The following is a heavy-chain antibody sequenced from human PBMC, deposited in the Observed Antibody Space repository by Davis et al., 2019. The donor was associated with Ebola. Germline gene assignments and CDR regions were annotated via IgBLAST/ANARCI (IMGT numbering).Heavy chain of an antibody. CDR3: AGAVAGTEDFQY. J-gene: IGHJ4*02. CDR1: GFTFRSYA. CDR2: ISTDGSTT. V-gene: IGHV3-30*04. D-gene: IGHD6-19*01. Sequence: GESLKISCGGSGFTFRSYALHWVRQSPGRGLEWLAVISTDGSTTFYADSVKGRFTISRDNSKNTLSLQMNSLDTEDTAVYYCAGAVAGTEDFQYWGQGTLVTVSS.